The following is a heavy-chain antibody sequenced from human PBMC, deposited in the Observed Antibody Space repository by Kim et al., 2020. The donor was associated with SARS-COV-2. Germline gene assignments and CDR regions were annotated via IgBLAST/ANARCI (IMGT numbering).Heavy chain of an antibody. CDR1: GGSISSSSYY. D-gene: IGHD3-9*01. CDR2: IYYSGST. V-gene: IGHV4-39*01. J-gene: IGHJ3*02. CDR3: ARQGRYFVRLGAFDI. Sequence: SETLSLTCTVSGGSISSSSYYWGWIRQPPGKGLEWIGSIYYSGSTYYNPSLKSRVTISVDTSKNQFSLKRSSVTAAATAVYYCARQGRYFVRLGAFDIWGQGTMVTVSS.